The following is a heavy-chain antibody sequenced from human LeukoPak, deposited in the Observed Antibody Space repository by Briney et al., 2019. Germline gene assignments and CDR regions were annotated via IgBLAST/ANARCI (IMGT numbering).Heavy chain of an antibody. CDR1: GGSFSGYY. J-gene: IGHJ4*02. V-gene: IGHV4-34*01. D-gene: IGHD1-14*01. CDR2: INHSGST. Sequence: PSETLSLTCAVYGGSFSGYYWSWIRQPPGKGLEWIGEINHSGSTNYNPSLKSRVTISVDTSKNQFSLKLSSVTAADTAVYYCARGPRGTGDYWGQGTLVTVSS. CDR3: ARGPRGTGDY.